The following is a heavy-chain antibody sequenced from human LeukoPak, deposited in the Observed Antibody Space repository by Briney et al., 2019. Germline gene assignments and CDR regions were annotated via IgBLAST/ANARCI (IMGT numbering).Heavy chain of an antibody. D-gene: IGHD5-18*01. CDR3: ARRGHSYGHYYFDY. V-gene: IGHV4-59*08. CDR1: GGSISSYY. J-gene: IGHJ4*02. CDR2: IYYSGST. Sequence: SETLSLTCTVSGGSISSYYWSWIRQPPGKGLEWIGYIYYSGSTNYNPSLKSRVTISVDTSKNQFSLKLSSVTAADTDVYYCARRGHSYGHYYFDYWGQGTLVTVSS.